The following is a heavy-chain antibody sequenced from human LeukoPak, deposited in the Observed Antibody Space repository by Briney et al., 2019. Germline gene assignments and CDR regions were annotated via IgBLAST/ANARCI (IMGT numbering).Heavy chain of an antibody. Sequence: SQTLSLTCAVSGGSISSGGYSWSWIRQPPGKGLEWIGYIYHSGSTYYNPSLKSRVTISVDTSKNQFSLKLSSVTAADTAVYYCARGGRAVAGLDYWGQGTLVTVSS. CDR3: ARGGRAVAGLDY. J-gene: IGHJ4*02. D-gene: IGHD6-19*01. V-gene: IGHV4-30-2*01. CDR2: IYHSGST. CDR1: GGSISSGGYS.